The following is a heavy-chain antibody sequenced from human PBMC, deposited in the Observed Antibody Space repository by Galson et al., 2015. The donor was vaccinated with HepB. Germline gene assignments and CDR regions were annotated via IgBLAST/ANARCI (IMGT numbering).Heavy chain of an antibody. V-gene: IGHV5-51*01. CDR2: IYPGVSDI. Sequence: QSGAEVKKPGESLRISCKTSGYRFTTNWIGWVRQMPGKGLEWMGLIYPGVSDIRYSPSFQGQVTISADKSITTAYLQWNTLKASGTAMYYCARGGLYSFFYWGQGTQVTVSS. J-gene: IGHJ4*02. CDR3: ARGGLYSFFY. D-gene: IGHD5-18*01. CDR1: GYRFTTNW.